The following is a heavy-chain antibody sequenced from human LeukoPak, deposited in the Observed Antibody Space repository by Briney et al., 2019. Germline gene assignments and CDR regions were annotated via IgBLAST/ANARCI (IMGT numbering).Heavy chain of an antibody. Sequence: GESLKVSCKASGYTFTGYYMHWVRQAPGQGLEWMGWINPNSGGTNYAQKFQGRVTMTRDTSISTAYMELSRLRSDDTAVYYCARVSDRFLEWFPLAAYFDYWGQGTLVTVSS. CDR3: ARVSDRFLEWFPLAAYFDY. CDR1: GYTFTGYY. D-gene: IGHD3-3*01. CDR2: INPNSGGT. V-gene: IGHV1-2*02. J-gene: IGHJ4*02.